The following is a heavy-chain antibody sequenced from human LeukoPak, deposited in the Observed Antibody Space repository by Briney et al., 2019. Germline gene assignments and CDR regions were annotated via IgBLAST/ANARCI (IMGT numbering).Heavy chain of an antibody. J-gene: IGHJ3*02. CDR1: GGSISNTNW. Sequence: SSGTLSLTCGVSGGSISNTNWWTWVRQPPGKGLEWIGEVNLQGSTNYNPSLKSRVAISVDKSENHISLKLTSVTAADTAVYYCARGRLSRYYYDSSGYFGEPAFDIWGQGTMVTVSS. CDR2: VNLQGST. V-gene: IGHV4-4*02. D-gene: IGHD3-22*01. CDR3: ARGRLSRYYYDSSGYFGEPAFDI.